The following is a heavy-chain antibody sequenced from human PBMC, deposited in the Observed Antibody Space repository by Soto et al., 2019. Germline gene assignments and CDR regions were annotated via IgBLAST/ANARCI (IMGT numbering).Heavy chain of an antibody. J-gene: IGHJ4*01. Sequence: SETLSLTCTVSGGSISSGDYYWSWIRQPPGKGLEWIGYICNGGSTNYNPSLKSRAVISVDKTKNHLSLNLRSVTAADTAVYYGARVRYDGKLLEDWGQGTLVTVSS. CDR1: GGSISSGDYY. V-gene: IGHV4-30-4*01. D-gene: IGHD5-12*01. CDR2: ICNGGST. CDR3: ARVRYDGKLLED.